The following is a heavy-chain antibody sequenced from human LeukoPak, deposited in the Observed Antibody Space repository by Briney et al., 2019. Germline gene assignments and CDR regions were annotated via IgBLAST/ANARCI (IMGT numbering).Heavy chain of an antibody. J-gene: IGHJ6*04. CDR2: INHSGST. CDR1: GPSFSGSY. Sequence: SETLSLTCPVYGPSFSGSYWSWIRQPPGKGLEWLGEINHSGSTTYNPSLKSRFTISVATPKKQFSLKLNSVTAADTAVYYCARGPRSGNYYGARYYYGMDVWGKGTTVTVSS. CDR3: ARGPRSGNYYGARYYYGMDV. V-gene: IGHV4-34*01. D-gene: IGHD3-10*01.